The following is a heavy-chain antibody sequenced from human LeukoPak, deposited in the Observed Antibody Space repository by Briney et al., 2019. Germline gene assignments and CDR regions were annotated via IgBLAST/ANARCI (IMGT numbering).Heavy chain of an antibody. D-gene: IGHD4-23*01. Sequence: GGSLRLSCAASGFTFSVFGMTWVRQAPGKRLEWVSSIGGGDTYYADSVKGRFTISRDNSKDTVFLQMNSLRAEDTAVYYCVKDGVSGNNNWDWFDPWGQGTLVTVSS. CDR2: IGGGDT. CDR3: VKDGVSGNNNWDWFDP. V-gene: IGHV3-23*01. J-gene: IGHJ5*02. CDR1: GFTFSVFG.